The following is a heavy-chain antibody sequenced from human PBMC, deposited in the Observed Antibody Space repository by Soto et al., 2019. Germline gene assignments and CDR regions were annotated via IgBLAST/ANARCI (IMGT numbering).Heavy chain of an antibody. V-gene: IGHV4-59*08. CDR2: IYYSGST. CDR1: GGSISSYY. Sequence: SETLSLTCTVSGGSISSYYWSWIRQPPGKGLEWIGYIYYSGSTNYNPSLKSRVTISVDTSKNQFSLKLSSVTAADTDVYYCARLRPTSYYYYYMDVWGKGTTVTVSS. CDR3: ARLRPTSYYYYYMDV. J-gene: IGHJ6*03.